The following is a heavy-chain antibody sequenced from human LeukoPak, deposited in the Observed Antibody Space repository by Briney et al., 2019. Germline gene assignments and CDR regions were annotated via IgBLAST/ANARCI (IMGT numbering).Heavy chain of an antibody. CDR2: ISAYNGNT. CDR3: ARATSYYDSGGYYGSFDY. J-gene: IGHJ4*02. D-gene: IGHD3-22*01. CDR1: GYTFTSYG. V-gene: IGHV1-18*01. Sequence: ASVKVSCKASGYTFTSYGISWVRQAPGQGLEWMGWISAYNGNTNYAQKLQGRVTMTTDASTSTAYMELRSLRSDDTAVYYCARATSYYDSGGYYGSFDYWGQGTLVTVSS.